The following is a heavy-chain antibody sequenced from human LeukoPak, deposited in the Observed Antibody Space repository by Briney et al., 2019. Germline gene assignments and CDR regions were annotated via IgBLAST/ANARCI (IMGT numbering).Heavy chain of an antibody. V-gene: IGHV4-30-2*01. CDR2: IYHSGST. D-gene: IGHD3-10*01. CDR3: ARDGRKVRGVPYDY. CDR1: GGSISSGGYY. J-gene: IGHJ4*02. Sequence: SETLSLTCTVSGGSISSGGYYWSWIRQPPGKGLEWIGYIYHSGSTYYNPSLKSRVTISVDRSKNQFSLKLSSVTAADTAVYYCARDGRKVRGVPYDYWGQGTLVTVSS.